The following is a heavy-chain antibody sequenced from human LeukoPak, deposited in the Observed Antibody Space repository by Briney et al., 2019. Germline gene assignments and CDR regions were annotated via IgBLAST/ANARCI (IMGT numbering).Heavy chain of an antibody. J-gene: IGHJ5*02. Sequence: SETLSLTRTVSGGSISSYYWSWIRQPPGKGLEWIGYIYYSGSTNYNPSLKSRVTISVDTSKNQFSLKLSSVTAADTAVYYCAREFPGWFDPWGQGTLVTVSS. CDR3: AREFPGWFDP. V-gene: IGHV4-59*12. CDR2: IYYSGST. CDR1: GGSISSYY.